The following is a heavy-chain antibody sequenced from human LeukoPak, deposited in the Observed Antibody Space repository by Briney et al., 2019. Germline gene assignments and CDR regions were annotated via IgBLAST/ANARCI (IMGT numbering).Heavy chain of an antibody. J-gene: IGHJ4*02. CDR2: ISSSGSTI. D-gene: IGHD3-10*01. CDR1: GFTFRDYY. CDR3: ARVWGSGSYYFDY. Sequence: GGSLRLSCATSGFTFRDYYMSWIRQAPGKGLEWVSYISSSGSTIYYADSVKGRFTISRDNAKNSLYLQMNSLRAEDTAVYFCARVWGSGSYYFDYWGQGTLVTVSS. V-gene: IGHV3-11*01.